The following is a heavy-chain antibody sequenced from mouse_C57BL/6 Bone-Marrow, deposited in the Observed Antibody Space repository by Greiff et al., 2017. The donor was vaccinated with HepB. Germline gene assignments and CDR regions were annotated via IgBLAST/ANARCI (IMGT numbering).Heavy chain of an antibody. Sequence: VQLQQSGPELVKPGASVKISCKASGYTFTDYYMNWVKQSHGKSLEWIGDINPNNGGTSYNQKFKGKATLTVDKSSSTAYMELRSLTSEDSAVYYCARCFIYYGNYVDYWGQGTTLTVSS. CDR1: GYTFTDYY. J-gene: IGHJ2*01. V-gene: IGHV1-26*01. CDR3: ARCFIYYGNYVDY. CDR2: INPNNGGT. D-gene: IGHD2-1*01.